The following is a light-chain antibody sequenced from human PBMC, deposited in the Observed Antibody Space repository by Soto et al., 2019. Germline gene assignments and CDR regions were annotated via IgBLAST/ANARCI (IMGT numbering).Light chain of an antibody. CDR2: GDS. CDR3: YSTDSSARGV. Sequence: SYELTQPPSVSVSPGQTARITCSGDVLTKKSTYWYQQKSGQAPVLVIHGDSQRPFGIPERFSGSRSGTTATLTISGAQVEDEGDYYCYSTDSSARGVFGGGTQLTVL. J-gene: IGLJ2*01. V-gene: IGLV3-10*01. CDR1: VLTKKS.